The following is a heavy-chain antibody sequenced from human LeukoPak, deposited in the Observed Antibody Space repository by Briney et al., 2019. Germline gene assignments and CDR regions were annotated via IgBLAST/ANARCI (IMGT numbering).Heavy chain of an antibody. CDR2: ISGRSRAI. CDR1: GFNFSIYS. J-gene: IGHJ4*02. V-gene: IGHV3-48*01. D-gene: IGHD3-22*01. Sequence: GGSLRLSCVASGFNFSIYSMNWVRQAPGKGLEWVSYISGRSRAIYYTDSVKGRFTISRDDGKSALYLQMNSLRAEDTAVYYCAKGIVVVITALDYWGQGTLVTVPS. CDR3: AKGIVVVITALDY.